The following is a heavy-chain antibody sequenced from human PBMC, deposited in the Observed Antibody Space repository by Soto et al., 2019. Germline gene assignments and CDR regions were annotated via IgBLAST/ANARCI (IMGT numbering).Heavy chain of an antibody. Sequence: QVQLVQSGAEVKKPGASVKVSCKASGYTFSSYGISWVRQAPGQGLEWMGWISGYNGNTVYVEKFQGRITMTTDTSTSTAYMELRSLRSDDTAVYYCAREGAGYNSGWGWFDPWGQGTLVTVSS. CDR3: AREGAGYNSGWGWFDP. CDR1: GYTFSSYG. V-gene: IGHV1-18*01. J-gene: IGHJ5*02. CDR2: ISGYNGNT. D-gene: IGHD6-19*01.